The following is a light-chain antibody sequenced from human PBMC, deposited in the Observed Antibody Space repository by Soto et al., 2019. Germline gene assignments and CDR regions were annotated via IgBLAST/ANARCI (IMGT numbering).Light chain of an antibody. CDR1: SSDVGEENY. Sequence: QSVLTQPPSASGSPGQSVTITCSGTSSDVGEENYVSWYQQHPGKVPKLMIFEVSHRASGVSTRFSGSKSGNTASLTISGLQAEDEADYYCISYTSNSLYVFGTGTKVTVL. CDR2: EVS. CDR3: ISYTSNSLYV. J-gene: IGLJ1*01. V-gene: IGLV2-14*01.